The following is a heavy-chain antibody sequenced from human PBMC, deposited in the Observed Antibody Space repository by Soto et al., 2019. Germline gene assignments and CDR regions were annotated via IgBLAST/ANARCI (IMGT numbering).Heavy chain of an antibody. J-gene: IGHJ4*02. Sequence: GGSLRLSCAGSGFTFSDHYMDWVRQAPGKGLEWVGRSRNKTKGYTTEYAASVKGKLTMSRDESKSSPYLQMNSLKIEDTAVYYCARVIVVVAGTTHHYYFDYWGQGTLVTVSS. CDR3: ARVIVVVAGTTHHYYFDY. D-gene: IGHD2-15*01. CDR2: SRNKTKGYTT. V-gene: IGHV3-72*01. CDR1: GFTFSDHY.